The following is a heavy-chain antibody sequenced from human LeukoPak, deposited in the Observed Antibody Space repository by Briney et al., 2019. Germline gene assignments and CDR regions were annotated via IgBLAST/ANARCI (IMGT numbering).Heavy chain of an antibody. J-gene: IGHJ4*02. D-gene: IGHD5-12*01. CDR3: ARDSYYSGYDFFDY. Sequence: PSETLSLTCTVSGGSISIYYWSWIRQPAGKGLEWIGRIYTSGSTNYNPSLKSRVTMSVDTSKNQFSLKLSSVTAADTAVYYCARDSYYSGYDFFDYWGQGTLVTVSS. CDR2: IYTSGST. CDR1: GGSISIYY. V-gene: IGHV4-4*07.